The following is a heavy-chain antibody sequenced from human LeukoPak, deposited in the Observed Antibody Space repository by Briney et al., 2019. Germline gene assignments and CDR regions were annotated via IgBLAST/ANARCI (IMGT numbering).Heavy chain of an antibody. Sequence: GGSLRLSCAASGFTFSSYSMNWVRQAPGQGLEWVSSISSSSSYIYYADSVKGRFTISRDNAKNSLYLQMNSLRAEDTAVYYCAAIPGTVELDYWGQGPLVTVSS. CDR2: ISSSSSYI. CDR3: AAIPGTVELDY. V-gene: IGHV3-21*01. D-gene: IGHD1-26*01. CDR1: GFTFSSYS. J-gene: IGHJ4*02.